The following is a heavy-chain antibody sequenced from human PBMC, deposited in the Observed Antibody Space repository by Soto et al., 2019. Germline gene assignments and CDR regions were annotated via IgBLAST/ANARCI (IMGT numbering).Heavy chain of an antibody. J-gene: IGHJ5*02. CDR1: GGSISRYY. CDR3: AREYSSGLGAWFDR. Sequence: SETLSLTCTVSGGSISRYYWSWIRQPPGKGLEWIGYIYYSGSTNYNPSLKSRVTISVDTSKDQFSLKLSSVTAADTAVYYCAREYSSGLGAWFDRWVQGTLVTVSS. V-gene: IGHV4-59*01. CDR2: IYYSGST. D-gene: IGHD6-19*01.